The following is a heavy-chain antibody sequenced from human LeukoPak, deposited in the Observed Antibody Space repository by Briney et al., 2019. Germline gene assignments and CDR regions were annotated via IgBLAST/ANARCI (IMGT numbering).Heavy chain of an antibody. CDR2: IKQDGSEK. V-gene: IGHV3-7*01. Sequence: GGSLRLSCAASGFTFSSYWMSWVRQAPGKGLEWVANIKQDGSEKYYVDSVKGRFTISRDNAKNSLYLQMNSLRAEDTAVYYCARNYDSSGYYYLGVGAFDIWGQGTMVTVSS. D-gene: IGHD3-22*01. J-gene: IGHJ3*02. CDR1: GFTFSSYW. CDR3: ARNYDSSGYYYLGVGAFDI.